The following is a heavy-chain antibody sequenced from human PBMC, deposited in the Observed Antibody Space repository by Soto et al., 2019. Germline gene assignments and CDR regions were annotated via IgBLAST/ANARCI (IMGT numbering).Heavy chain of an antibody. D-gene: IGHD6-19*01. Sequence: VQLLQSGAEVKKPGASVKVSCKVSGHTLTELSMHSVRQAPGTGLQWMGGCDPEDGETIFAQKFPGSVTMTQDTSTASSQIALTSLRSEDTAVYYCAVGAARWLHSAFVFWGQGTLVSISS. CDR3: AVGAARWLHSAFVF. CDR1: GHTLTELS. J-gene: IGHJ4*02. V-gene: IGHV1-24*01. CDR2: CDPEDGET.